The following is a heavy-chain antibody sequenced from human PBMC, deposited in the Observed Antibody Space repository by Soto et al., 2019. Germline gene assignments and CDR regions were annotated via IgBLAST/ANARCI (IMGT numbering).Heavy chain of an antibody. CDR2: IYNSGTT. Sequence: SETLSLTCTVSGGSIRSYCWTWIRQPPGEGLEWIGSIYNSGTTNYNPSLKSRVTISVDTSKNQFSLQLSSVTAADTAVYYCARHVKGNEPYYFDYWGQGTLVTVSS. V-gene: IGHV4-59*08. CDR3: ARHVKGNEPYYFDY. J-gene: IGHJ4*02. CDR1: GGSIRSYC.